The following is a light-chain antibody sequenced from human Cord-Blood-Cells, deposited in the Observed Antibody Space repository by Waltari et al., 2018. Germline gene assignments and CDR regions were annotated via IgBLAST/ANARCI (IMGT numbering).Light chain of an antibody. CDR1: SSDVGGYNY. J-gene: IGLJ1*01. V-gene: IGLV2-14*01. Sequence: QSALTQPASVSGPPGQSITISCTGTSSDVGGYNYVSWYQQHPGKAPKLMIYDVSNRPSGVSNRFSGSKSGNTASLTISGLQAEDEADYYCSSYTSSSTSVFGTGTKVTVL. CDR3: SSYTSSSTSV. CDR2: DVS.